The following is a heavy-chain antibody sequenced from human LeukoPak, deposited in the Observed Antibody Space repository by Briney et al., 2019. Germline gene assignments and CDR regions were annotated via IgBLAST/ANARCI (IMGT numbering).Heavy chain of an antibody. CDR1: GFTFSSYG. Sequence: PGGSLRLSCAASGFTFSSYGMHWVRQAPGKGLEYVSAISSNGGSTYYANSVKGRFTISRDNSKNTLYLQMGSLRAEDMAVYYCAREGLYSGSYFFDYWGQGTLVTVSS. J-gene: IGHJ4*02. CDR3: AREGLYSGSYFFDY. V-gene: IGHV3-64*01. CDR2: ISSNGGST. D-gene: IGHD1-26*01.